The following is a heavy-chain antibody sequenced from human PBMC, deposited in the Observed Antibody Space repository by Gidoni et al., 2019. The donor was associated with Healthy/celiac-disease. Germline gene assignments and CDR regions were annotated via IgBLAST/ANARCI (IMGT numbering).Heavy chain of an antibody. V-gene: IGHV1-18*01. J-gene: IGHJ6*02. D-gene: IGHD3-22*01. Sequence: QVQLVQSGAEVKKPGASVKVSCKASGYTFTSSGLSWVRQAPGQGLEWMGWISAYNGNTNYAQKLQGRVTMTTDTSTSTAYMELRSLRSDDTAVYYCAREYYDSSGYYLYYYYGMDVWGQGTTVTVSS. CDR3: AREYYDSSGYYLYYYYGMDV. CDR1: GYTFTSSG. CDR2: ISAYNGNT.